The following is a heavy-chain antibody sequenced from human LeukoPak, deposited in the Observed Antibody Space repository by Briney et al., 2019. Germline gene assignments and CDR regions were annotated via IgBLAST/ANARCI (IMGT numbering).Heavy chain of an antibody. CDR3: ARVSPTYYGSGSYYNVPHFDY. D-gene: IGHD3-10*01. CDR2: IYYSGST. V-gene: IGHV4-39*07. CDR1: GGSISSSSYY. J-gene: IGHJ4*02. Sequence: SETQSLTCTVSGGSISSSSYYWGWIRQPPGKGLEWIGSIYYSGSTYYNPSLKSRVTISVDTSKNQFSLKLSSVTAADTAVYYCARVSPTYYGSGSYYNVPHFDYWGQGTLVTVSS.